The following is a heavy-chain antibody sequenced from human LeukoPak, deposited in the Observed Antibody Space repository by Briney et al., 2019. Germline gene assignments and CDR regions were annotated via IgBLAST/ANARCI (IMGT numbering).Heavy chain of an antibody. D-gene: IGHD3-22*01. Sequence: SETLSLTCTVSGGSISSYYWSWIRQPPGKGLEWIGYIYYSGSTNDNPSLKSRVTISVDTSKNQFSLKLSSVTAADTAVYYCARGLYYYASSGYYYFDYWGQGTLVTVSS. J-gene: IGHJ4*02. V-gene: IGHV4-59*01. CDR2: IYYSGST. CDR1: GGSISSYY. CDR3: ARGLYYYASSGYYYFDY.